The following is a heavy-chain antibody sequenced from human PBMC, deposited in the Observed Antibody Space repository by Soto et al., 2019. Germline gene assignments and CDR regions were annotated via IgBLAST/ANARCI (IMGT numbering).Heavy chain of an antibody. V-gene: IGHV1-69*01. CDR2: IVPMNGSP. D-gene: IGHD2-8*01. J-gene: IGHJ5*02. CDR3: TFAPNCTYKLTRS. Sequence: QVQLVQSGAEVKKPGSSVRVSCKASGGMVYSSAINWVRQAPGQGLEWMGGIVPMNGSPKYAQELLGRVPISADASANTAYMDLSGLTSEATAVYYCTFAPNCTYKLTRSWGRGTQVTVSS. CDR1: GGMVYSSA.